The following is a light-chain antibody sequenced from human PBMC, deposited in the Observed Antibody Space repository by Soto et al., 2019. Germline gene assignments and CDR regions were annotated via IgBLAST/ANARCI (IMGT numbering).Light chain of an antibody. CDR3: QHYQSSPLT. CDR2: GTS. CDR1: QSVSSRH. V-gene: IGKV3-20*01. Sequence: EIVLTQSPGTLSLSPGERATLSCRASQSVSSRHLAWYQQTPGQAPRLLIYGTSSRATGIPDRFSGSGSGTDFTLTISRLEPEDFAVYYCQHYQSSPLTFGGGTQVEIK. J-gene: IGKJ4*01.